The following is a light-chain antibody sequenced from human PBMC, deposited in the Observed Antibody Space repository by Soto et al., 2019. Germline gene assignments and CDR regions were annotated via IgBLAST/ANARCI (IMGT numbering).Light chain of an antibody. CDR1: QSVSSN. Sequence: EIVMTQSPATLSVSPGERATLSCRASQSVSSNLAWYQQKPGQAPRLLIYGASTRATGIPARFSGSGSGTEFTLTISSLQSEDFAVYYCHQYHNWPPHTFGQGTKVDIK. J-gene: IGKJ2*01. CDR2: GAS. V-gene: IGKV3-15*01. CDR3: HQYHNWPPHT.